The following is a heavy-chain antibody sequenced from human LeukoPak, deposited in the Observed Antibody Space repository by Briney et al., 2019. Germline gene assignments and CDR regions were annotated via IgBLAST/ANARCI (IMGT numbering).Heavy chain of an antibody. D-gene: IGHD5-12*01. V-gene: IGHV3-74*01. CDR3: ARASALATPPFAY. CDR1: GFTFSSYW. Sequence: GGSLRLSCAASGFTFSSYWMHWVRQAPGKGLVWVSRINIDGSTSNYADSVKGRFTVSRDNAKNAVYLQMNSLRVEGTAVYYCARASALATPPFAYWGQGTLVTVSS. CDR2: INIDGSTS. J-gene: IGHJ4*02.